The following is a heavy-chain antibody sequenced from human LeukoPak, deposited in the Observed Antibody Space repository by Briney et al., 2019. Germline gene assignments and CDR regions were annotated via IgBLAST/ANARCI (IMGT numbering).Heavy chain of an antibody. CDR1: GYTFTSYD. V-gene: IGHV1-8*01. J-gene: IGHJ5*02. CDR2: MNPNGGNT. CDR3: ARGGILSNWFDP. Sequence: GASVKVSCKASGYTFTSYDINWVRQATGQGLEWMGWMNPNGGNTGYAQKFQGRVTMTRNTSISTAYMELSSLRSEDTAVYYCARGGILSNWFDPWGQGTLVTVSS.